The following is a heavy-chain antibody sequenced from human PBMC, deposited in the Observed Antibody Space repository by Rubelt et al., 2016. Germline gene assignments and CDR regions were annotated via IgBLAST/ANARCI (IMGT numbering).Heavy chain of an antibody. CDR2: IYYSGST. D-gene: IGHD6-13*01. CDR3: ARGYSSSWYIIGY. V-gene: IGHV4-59*01. J-gene: IGHJ4*02. Sequence: GQLQESGPGLVKPSETLSLTCTVSGGSISSYYWSWIRQPPGKGLEWIGYIYYSGSTNYNPSLKSRVTISVDTSKNQFSLKLSSVTAADTAVYYCARGYSSSWYIIGYWGQGTLVTVSS. CDR1: GGSISSYY.